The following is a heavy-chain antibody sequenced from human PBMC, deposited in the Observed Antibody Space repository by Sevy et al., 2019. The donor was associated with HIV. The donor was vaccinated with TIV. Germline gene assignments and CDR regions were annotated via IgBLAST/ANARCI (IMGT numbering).Heavy chain of an antibody. Sequence: GESLKISCAASGFTFSTYWMSWVRQAPGKGLQWVSCISSSSNDIYYADSVKGRFTISRDNAKNSLYLQMNSLRAEDTAVYYCARKMELLVPDYWGQGTLVTVSS. V-gene: IGHV3-21*01. J-gene: IGHJ4*02. D-gene: IGHD2-21*02. CDR3: ARKMELLVPDY. CDR2: ISSSSNDI. CDR1: GFTFSTYW.